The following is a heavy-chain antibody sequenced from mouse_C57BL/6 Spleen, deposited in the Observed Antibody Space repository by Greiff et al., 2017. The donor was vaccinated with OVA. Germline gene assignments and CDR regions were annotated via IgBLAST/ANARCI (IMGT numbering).Heavy chain of an antibody. Sequence: VQLQQSGPELVKPGASVKISCKASGYAFSSSWMNWVKQRPGKGLEWIGRIYPGDGDTNYNGKFKGKATLTADKSSSTAYMQLSSLTSEDSAVYFCASLYGNYVNYWGQGTTLTVSS. CDR3: ASLYGNYVNY. J-gene: IGHJ2*01. CDR1: GYAFSSSW. CDR2: IYPGDGDT. V-gene: IGHV1-82*01. D-gene: IGHD2-1*01.